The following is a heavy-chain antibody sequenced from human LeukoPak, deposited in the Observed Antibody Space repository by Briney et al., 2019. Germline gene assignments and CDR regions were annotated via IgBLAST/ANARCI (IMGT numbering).Heavy chain of an antibody. CDR1: GFTFSDYY. V-gene: IGHV3-11*04. CDR3: ARVRGYYYDSSGSWTYYFDY. Sequence: GGALRLSCAASGFTFSDYYMSWIRQAPGKGLEWVSYISSSGSTIYYADSVKGRFTISRDNAKNSLYLQMNSLRAEDTAVYYCARVRGYYYDSSGSWTYYFDYWGQGTLVTVSS. J-gene: IGHJ4*02. CDR2: ISSSGSTI. D-gene: IGHD3-22*01.